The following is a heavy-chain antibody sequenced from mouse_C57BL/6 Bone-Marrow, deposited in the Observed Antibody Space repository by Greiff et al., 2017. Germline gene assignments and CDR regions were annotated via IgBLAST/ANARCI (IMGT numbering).Heavy chain of an antibody. CDR2: IHPNSGST. Sequence: QVQLQQPGAELVKPGASVKLSCKASGYTFTSYWMHWVKQRPGQGLEWIGMIHPNSGSTNYNEKFKSKATLTVDKSSSTAYMQLSSLTSEDSAVYYCAKGYYYGSSDYYAMDYWGQGTSVTVSS. CDR3: AKGYYYGSSDYYAMDY. V-gene: IGHV1-64*01. D-gene: IGHD1-1*01. CDR1: GYTFTSYW. J-gene: IGHJ4*01.